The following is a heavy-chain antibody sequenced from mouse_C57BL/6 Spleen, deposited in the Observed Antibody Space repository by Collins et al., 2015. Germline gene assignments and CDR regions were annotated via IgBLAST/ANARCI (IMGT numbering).Heavy chain of an antibody. CDR2: IDPSDSET. V-gene: IGHV1-52*01. J-gene: IGHJ3*01. Sequence: QVQLQQPGAELVRPGSSVKLSCKASGYTFTSYWMHWVKQRPIQGLEWIGNIDPSDSETHYNQKFKDKATLTVDKSSSTAYMQLSSLTSEDSAVYYCARGRNDGYYGWFAYWGQGTLVTVSA. CDR3: ARGRNDGYYGWFAY. CDR1: GYTFTSYW. D-gene: IGHD2-3*01.